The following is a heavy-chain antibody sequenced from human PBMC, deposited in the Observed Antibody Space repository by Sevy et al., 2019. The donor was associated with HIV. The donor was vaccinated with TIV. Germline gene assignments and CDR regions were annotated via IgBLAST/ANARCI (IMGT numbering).Heavy chain of an antibody. D-gene: IGHD1-26*01. CDR1: GGSITSLY. CDR3: AGENAWGRCYS. CDR2: IYYNGHI. Sequence: SETLSLTCTVSGGSITSLYWNWIRQPPGKGLEWIANIYYNGHINYNPALKSRVTLSLDTSENQFSQRLSSVTAADTAMYYCAGENAWGRCYSWGEGTLVSVSS. J-gene: IGHJ4*02. V-gene: IGHV4-59*08.